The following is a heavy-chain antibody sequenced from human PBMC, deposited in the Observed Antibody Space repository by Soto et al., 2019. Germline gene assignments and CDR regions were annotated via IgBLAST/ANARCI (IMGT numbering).Heavy chain of an antibody. D-gene: IGHD2-21*02. Sequence: GGSLRLSCAASGFTFSPYTMHWVRQTPGKGLEWVAVISYDGSDKYYAGSVRGRFTISRDNSKNTLFLQMNSPRAEDTALYYCARGGGFCGADCYKGGIDYWGQGALVTGSS. CDR2: ISYDGSDK. V-gene: IGHV3-30-3*01. CDR3: ARGGGFCGADCYKGGIDY. J-gene: IGHJ4*02. CDR1: GFTFSPYT.